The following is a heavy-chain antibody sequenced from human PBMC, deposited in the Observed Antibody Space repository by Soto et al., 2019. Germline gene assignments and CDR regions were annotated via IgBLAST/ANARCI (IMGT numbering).Heavy chain of an antibody. CDR3: ARSPRSSPYFDY. D-gene: IGHD6-13*01. J-gene: IGHJ4*02. CDR2: IYPGDHET. CDR1: GYTFSNFW. V-gene: IGHV5-51*01. Sequence: GESLKISCQCSGYTFSNFWICWARQLPGKGLEWMGIIYPGDHETRYSPSFHGKVTISADKSINTAYLQWNSLEASDTAFYFCARSPRSSPYFDYWGQGALVTVSS.